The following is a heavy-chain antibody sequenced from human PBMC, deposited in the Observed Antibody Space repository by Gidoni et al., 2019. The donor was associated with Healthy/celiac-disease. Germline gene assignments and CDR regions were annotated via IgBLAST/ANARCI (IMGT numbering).Heavy chain of an antibody. D-gene: IGHD1-7*01. CDR2: IIPIFGTA. J-gene: IGHJ6*02. Sequence: QVQLVQSGAEVKKPGSSVKVSCKASGGTFSSYAISWVRQAPGQGLEWMGGIIPIFGTANYAQKFQGRVTITADESTSTAYMELSSLRSEDTAVYYCARGGLELLTTDYYGMDVWGQGTTVTVSS. CDR1: GGTFSSYA. V-gene: IGHV1-69*01. CDR3: ARGGLELLTTDYYGMDV.